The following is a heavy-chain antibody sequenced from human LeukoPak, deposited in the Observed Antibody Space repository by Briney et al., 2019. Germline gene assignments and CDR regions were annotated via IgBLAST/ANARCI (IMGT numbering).Heavy chain of an antibody. CDR2: IYSDNT. CDR1: GFTVSTNS. CDR3: ARRAGAYSDY. J-gene: IGHJ4*02. D-gene: IGHD4/OR15-4a*01. Sequence: GGSLRLSCTVSGFTVSTNSMSWVRQAPGKGLEWVSFIYSDNTHYSDSVKGRFTISRDNSKNTLYLQMNSLRAEDTAVYYCARRAGAYSDYWGQGTLVTVSS. V-gene: IGHV3-53*01.